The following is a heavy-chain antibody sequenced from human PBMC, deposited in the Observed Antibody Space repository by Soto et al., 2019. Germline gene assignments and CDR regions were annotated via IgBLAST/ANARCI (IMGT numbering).Heavy chain of an antibody. CDR2: ISYDGSNK. J-gene: IGHJ6*02. CDR3: ARDGGIVLVPAAISRAGMDV. D-gene: IGHD2-2*01. Sequence: QVQLVESGGGVVQPGRSLRLSCAASGFTFSSYAMHWVRQAPGKGLEWVAVISYDGSNKYYADSVKGRFTISRDNSXXTXYXXMNSLRAEDTAVYYCARDGGIVLVPAAISRAGMDVWGQGTTVTVSS. V-gene: IGHV3-30-3*01. CDR1: GFTFSSYA.